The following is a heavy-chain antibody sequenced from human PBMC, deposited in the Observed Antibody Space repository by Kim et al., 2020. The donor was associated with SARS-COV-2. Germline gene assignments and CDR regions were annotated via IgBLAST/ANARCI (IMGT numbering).Heavy chain of an antibody. V-gene: IGHV1-46*01. J-gene: IGHJ4*02. D-gene: IGHD2-2*01. CDR1: GYTFTSYY. Sequence: ASVKVSCKASGYTFTSYYMHWVRQAPGQGLEWMGIINPSGGSTSYAQKFQGRVTMTRDTSTSTVYMELSSLRSEDTAVYYCARWGSLEGSIVVVPAATKGGHYFDYWGQGTLVTVSS. CDR3: ARWGSLEGSIVVVPAATKGGHYFDY. CDR2: INPSGGST.